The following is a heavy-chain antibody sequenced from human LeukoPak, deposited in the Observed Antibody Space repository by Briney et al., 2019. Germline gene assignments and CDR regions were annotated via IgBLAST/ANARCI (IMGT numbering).Heavy chain of an antibody. Sequence: ASVKVSCKAAGYTFNGYYMHWVRLPPAQGLEWIGLINPKCGGTKYAQKFQGRVTMTTDTSTSKAYMELRSLRSDDTAVYYCARDPNHYDFWSGYSDYWGQGTLVTVSS. CDR3: ARDPNHYDFWSGYSDY. CDR2: INPKCGGT. J-gene: IGHJ4*02. D-gene: IGHD3-3*01. V-gene: IGHV1-2*02. CDR1: GYTFNGYY.